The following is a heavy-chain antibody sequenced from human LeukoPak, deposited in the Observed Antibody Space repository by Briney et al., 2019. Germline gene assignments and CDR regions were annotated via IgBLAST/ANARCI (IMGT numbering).Heavy chain of an antibody. CDR1: GYTFTSYY. CDR2: INPSGSST. Sequence: GASVKVSCTASGYTFTSYYMHWVRQAPGQGLEWMGIINPSGSSTSYAQKFQGRVTMTRDTSTSTVYMELSSLRSEDTAVYYCARDLRLLAGDLFSDAFDIWGQGTMVTVSS. D-gene: IGHD6-19*01. CDR3: ARDLRLLAGDLFSDAFDI. J-gene: IGHJ3*02. V-gene: IGHV1-46*01.